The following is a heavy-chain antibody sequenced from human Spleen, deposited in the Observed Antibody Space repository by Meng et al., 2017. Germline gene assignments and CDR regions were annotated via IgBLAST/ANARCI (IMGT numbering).Heavy chain of an antibody. J-gene: IGHJ4*01. V-gene: IGHV3-30*07. Sequence: GESLKISCAASGFTFSSYAMHWVRQAPGKGLEWVAVISYDGSNKYYADSVKGRFTISRDNSKNTLYLQMNSLRVEDTAIYFCAKGLVPPCRGANCYHFDSWGRGTLVTVSS. CDR3: AKGLVPPCRGANCYHFDS. D-gene: IGHD2-15*01. CDR2: ISYDGSNK. CDR1: GFTFSSYA.